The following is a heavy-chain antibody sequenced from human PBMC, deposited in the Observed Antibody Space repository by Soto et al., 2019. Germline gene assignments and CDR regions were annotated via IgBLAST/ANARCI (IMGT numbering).Heavy chain of an antibody. V-gene: IGHV3-74*01. D-gene: IGHD1-26*01. J-gene: IGHJ4*02. CDR1: GFTFNNFW. CDR3: ARGVADNTGAWF. CDR2: TNNDGSSR. Sequence: EVQLVESGGGLVQPGGSLRLSCAASGFTFNNFWMHCVRPVPGKGLVWISRTNNDGSSRSYADSVKGRFTISRDNAKNTLFLQMSRLRVEDTAVYYCARGVADNTGAWFWGQVILVTVSS.